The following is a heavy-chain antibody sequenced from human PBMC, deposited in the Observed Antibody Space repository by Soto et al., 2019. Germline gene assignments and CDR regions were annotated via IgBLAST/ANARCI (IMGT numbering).Heavy chain of an antibody. V-gene: IGHV4-61*01. CDR3: ARSMYYSDGTNYSPFDY. J-gene: IGHJ4*02. CDR2: VYYTGST. D-gene: IGHD3-22*01. CDR1: GGSVSSGNYY. Sequence: QVQLQESGPGLVKPSETLSLTCTVSGGSVSSGNYYWSWIRQPPGKGLEWIGYVYYTGSTKSNPSLQTRVTISTDASKNQFSLRLNSVTAADTAVYYCARSMYYSDGTNYSPFDYWGQGTLVTVSS.